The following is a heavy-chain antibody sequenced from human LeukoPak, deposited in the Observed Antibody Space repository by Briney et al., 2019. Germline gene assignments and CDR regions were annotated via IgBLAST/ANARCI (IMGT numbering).Heavy chain of an antibody. D-gene: IGHD3-16*01. Sequence: PSETLSLTCTVSGGSISSSSYYWGWIRQPPGKGLEWIGSIHYSGSTNYNPSLKSRVTISVDTSKNQFSLKLSSVTAADTAVYYCARGRGNFDYWGQGTLVTVSS. CDR1: GGSISSSSYY. V-gene: IGHV4-39*07. J-gene: IGHJ4*02. CDR2: IHYSGST. CDR3: ARGRGNFDY.